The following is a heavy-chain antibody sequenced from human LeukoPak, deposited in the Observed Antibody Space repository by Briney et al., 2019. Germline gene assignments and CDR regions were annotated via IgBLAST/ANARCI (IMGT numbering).Heavy chain of an antibody. V-gene: IGHV1-2*02. CDR3: ARDRGYSSGWYTP. CDR1: GYTFTGYY. D-gene: IGHD6-19*01. Sequence: ASVKVSCKASGYTFTGYYMHWVRQAPGQGLEWMGWINPNSGGTNYAQKFQGRVTMTRDTSISTAYMELSRLRSDDTAVYYCARDRGYSSGWYTPWGQGTLVTVSS. J-gene: IGHJ5*02. CDR2: INPNSGGT.